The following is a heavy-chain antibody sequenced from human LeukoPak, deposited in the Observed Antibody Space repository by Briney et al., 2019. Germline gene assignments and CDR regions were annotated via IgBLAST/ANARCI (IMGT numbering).Heavy chain of an antibody. V-gene: IGHV5-51*03. CDR1: GYSFTSYW. J-gene: IGHJ4*02. CDR3: ARPGATAAAGTWAY. CDR2: IYPGDSDT. Sequence: GESLKISCKGSGYSFTSYWIVWARQLPGKGLEWMGIIYPGDSDTRYSPSVQGQFTITADKSICTAYLQWSSLKASDTAMYYCARPGATAAAGTWAYWGQGTLVTVSS. D-gene: IGHD6-13*01.